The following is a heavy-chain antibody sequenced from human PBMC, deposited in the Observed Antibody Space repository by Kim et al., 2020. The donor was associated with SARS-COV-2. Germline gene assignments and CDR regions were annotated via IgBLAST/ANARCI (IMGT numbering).Heavy chain of an antibody. CDR1: GFTFSSYG. J-gene: IGHJ2*01. V-gene: IGHV3-30*18. CDR2: ISYDGSNK. Sequence: GGSLRLSCAASGFTFSSYGMHWVRQAPGKGLEWVAVISYDGSNKYYADSVKGRFTISRDNSKNTLYLQMNSLRAEDTAVYYCAKDGYYYDSSGYLGWYFDLWGRGTLVTVSS. D-gene: IGHD3-22*01. CDR3: AKDGYYYDSSGYLGWYFDL.